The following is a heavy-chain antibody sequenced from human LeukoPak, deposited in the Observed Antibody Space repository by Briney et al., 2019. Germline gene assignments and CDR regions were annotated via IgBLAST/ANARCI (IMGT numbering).Heavy chain of an antibody. D-gene: IGHD2-15*01. CDR3: ARDNGGTSDV. V-gene: IGHV4-59*01. CDR1: GGSISSYY. Sequence: SETLSLTCTVSGGSISSYYWSWIRQPPGKGLEWIGYIYYSGSTNYNPSLKSRVTISVDTSKNQFSLKLSSVTAADTAVYYCARDNGGTSDVWGKGTTVTISS. J-gene: IGHJ6*04. CDR2: IYYSGST.